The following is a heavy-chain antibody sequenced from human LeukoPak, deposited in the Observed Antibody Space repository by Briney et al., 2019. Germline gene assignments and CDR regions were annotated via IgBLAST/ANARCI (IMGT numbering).Heavy chain of an antibody. V-gene: IGHV3-7*01. CDR2: IKEDGSEK. J-gene: IGHJ4*02. CDR3: ARAPYGENY. D-gene: IGHD4-17*01. Sequence: PGGSLRLSCAASGFTFSTYWMIWVRQAPGKGPEWVANIKEDGSEKYYVDSVKGLFTISRDNAKNSLYLQMNSLRVEDTAVYYCARAPYGENYWGQGTLVTVSS. CDR1: GFTFSTYW.